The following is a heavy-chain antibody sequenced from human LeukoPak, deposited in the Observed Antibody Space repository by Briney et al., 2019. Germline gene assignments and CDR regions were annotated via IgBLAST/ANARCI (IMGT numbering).Heavy chain of an antibody. CDR3: ARVREDIMITFGGVIPHYFDY. J-gene: IGHJ4*02. V-gene: IGHV4-39*07. D-gene: IGHD3-16*02. CDR2: IYYSGST. CDR1: GGSISSSSYY. Sequence: SETLSLTCSVSGGSISSSSYYWGWIRQPPGKGLEWIGSIYYSGSTYYNPSLKSRVTISVDTSKNQFSLKLSSVTAADTAVYYCARVREDIMITFGGVIPHYFDYWGQGTLVTVSS.